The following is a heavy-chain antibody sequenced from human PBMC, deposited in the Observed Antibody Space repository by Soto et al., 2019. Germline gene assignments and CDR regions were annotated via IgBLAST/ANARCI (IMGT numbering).Heavy chain of an antibody. J-gene: IGHJ3*02. Sequence: QVQLVQSGAEVKKPGASVKVSCKASGYTFTSYGISWVRQAPGQGLEWMGWISAYNGNTNYSQKLQGRVTMTTDTSTSTADMELRSLRSDDTAVYYCAGGAGAVASLFVAFDIWGQGTMVTVSS. CDR1: GYTFTSYG. V-gene: IGHV1-18*01. CDR3: AGGAGAVASLFVAFDI. CDR2: ISAYNGNT. D-gene: IGHD3-16*02.